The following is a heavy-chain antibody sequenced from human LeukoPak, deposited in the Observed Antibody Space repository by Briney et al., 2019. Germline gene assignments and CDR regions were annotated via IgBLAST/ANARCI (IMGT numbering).Heavy chain of an antibody. CDR2: ISAYNGNT. J-gene: IGHJ5*02. D-gene: IGHD6-13*01. CDR3: ARSSWSNWFDP. CDR1: GGTFKNYA. Sequence: ASVKVSCKASGGTFKNYAISWVRQAPGQGLEWMGWISAYNGNTNYAQKLQGRVTMTTDTSTSTAYMELRSLRSDDTAVYYCARSSWSNWFDPWGQGTLVTVSS. V-gene: IGHV1-18*01.